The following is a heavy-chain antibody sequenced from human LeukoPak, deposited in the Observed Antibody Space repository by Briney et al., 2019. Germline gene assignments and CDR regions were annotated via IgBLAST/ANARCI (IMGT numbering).Heavy chain of an antibody. J-gene: IGHJ5*02. CDR1: GFTFTDYA. V-gene: IGHV3-23*01. Sequence: GGSLRLSCAASGFTFTDYAMTWVRQAPGRGLEWVSAILATRGNTYYTDSVKGRFTVSRDNSRNTLYLQMNSLRAEDTAVYYCARDLVADSSGPYPPWFDPWGQGTLVTVSS. D-gene: IGHD3-22*01. CDR2: ILATRGNT. CDR3: ARDLVADSSGPYPPWFDP.